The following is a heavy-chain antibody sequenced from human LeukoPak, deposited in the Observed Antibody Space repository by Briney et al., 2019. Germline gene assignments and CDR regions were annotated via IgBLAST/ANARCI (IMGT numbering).Heavy chain of an antibody. J-gene: IGHJ3*02. CDR1: GFTFSSYG. D-gene: IGHD3-16*01. Sequence: GRSLRLSCAASGFTFSSYGMHWVRQAPGKGLEWLAAISHDGSKKYYADSVNGRFTISRDNSKNTLWLQMNSLRAEDTAVYYCAKWDYAGMTRAFDIWGQGTLVTLSS. CDR3: AKWDYAGMTRAFDI. V-gene: IGHV3-30*18. CDR2: ISHDGSKK.